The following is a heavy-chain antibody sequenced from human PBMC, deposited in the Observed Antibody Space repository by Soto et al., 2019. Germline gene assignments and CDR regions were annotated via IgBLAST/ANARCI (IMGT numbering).Heavy chain of an antibody. Sequence: QAQFVQSGAEVKKPGASVQVSCKASGYSFTSYPVHWVRQAPGQRPEWMGWINTSNGHTKYSENFQGRVIMTRDTSASTVYMDLRSLRSEDTALYYCAREGLAVFGPHQNFYCYAMDVWGQGTTVIVSS. CDR3: AREGLAVFGPHQNFYCYAMDV. V-gene: IGHV1-3*04. CDR2: INTSNGHT. CDR1: GYSFTSYP. D-gene: IGHD3-3*01. J-gene: IGHJ6*01.